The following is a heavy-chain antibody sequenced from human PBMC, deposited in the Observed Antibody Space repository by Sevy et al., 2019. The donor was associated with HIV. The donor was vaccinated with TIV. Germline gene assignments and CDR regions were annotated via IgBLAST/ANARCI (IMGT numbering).Heavy chain of an antibody. V-gene: IGHV5-51*01. Sequence: GESLKISCKGSGYSFTDHWIGWVRQKPGKGLEWMGIIYPDDSETRYSPSFQDQVTFSADKSINTAYRQWSRLKASDTAMYYCATSRSGYLDSSGYYIYWGQGTLVTVSS. CDR2: IYPDDSET. CDR3: ATSRSGYLDSSGYYIY. J-gene: IGHJ4*02. D-gene: IGHD3-22*01. CDR1: GYSFTDHW.